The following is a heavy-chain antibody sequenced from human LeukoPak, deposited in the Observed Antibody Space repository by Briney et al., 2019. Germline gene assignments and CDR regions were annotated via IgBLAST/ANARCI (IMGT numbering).Heavy chain of an antibody. Sequence: SGPTLVKPTQTLTLTCTFSGFSLSTSGVGVGWIRQPPGKALEWLALIYWNDDKRYSPSLKSRLTITKDTSKNQVVLTMTNMDPVDTATYYCAHTTLRYFDWLKAFDIWGQGTMVTVSS. CDR1: GFSLSTSGVG. J-gene: IGHJ3*02. CDR2: IYWNDDK. D-gene: IGHD3-9*01. V-gene: IGHV2-5*01. CDR3: AHTTLRYFDWLKAFDI.